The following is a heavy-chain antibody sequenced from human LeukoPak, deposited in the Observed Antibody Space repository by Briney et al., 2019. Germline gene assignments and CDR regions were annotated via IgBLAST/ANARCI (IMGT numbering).Heavy chain of an antibody. Sequence: GGSLRLSCAASGFTFSSYGMHWVRQAPGKGLEWVAFIRYDGSNKYYADSVKGRFTISRDNSKSMLYLQMNSLRAEDTAVYYCAKDGGGYYYDSSGYYYYWGQGTLVTVSS. CDR1: GFTFSSYG. CDR3: AKDGGGYYYDSSGYYYY. D-gene: IGHD3-22*01. J-gene: IGHJ4*02. CDR2: IRYDGSNK. V-gene: IGHV3-30*02.